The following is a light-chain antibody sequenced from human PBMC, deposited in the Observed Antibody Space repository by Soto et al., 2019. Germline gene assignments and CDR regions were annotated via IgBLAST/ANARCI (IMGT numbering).Light chain of an antibody. J-gene: IGKJ2*01. V-gene: IGKV3-11*01. CDR2: DAS. CDR3: QQRSNWPLT. CDR1: QSVSSY. Sequence: EIVLTQSPATLSLSPGDTATLSCRASQSVSSYLAWYQQKPGQAPRLLIYDASNRATGIPARFSGSGSGTDFPLTIGSLEPEDFAVYYCQQRSNWPLTFGQGTKVEIK.